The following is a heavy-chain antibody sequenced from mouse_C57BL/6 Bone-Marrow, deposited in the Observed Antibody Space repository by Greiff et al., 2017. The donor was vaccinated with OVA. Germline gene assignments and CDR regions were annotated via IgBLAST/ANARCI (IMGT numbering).Heavy chain of an antibody. Sequence: EVKLMESGGDLVKPGGSLKLSCAASGFTFSSYGMSWVRQTPDKRLEWVATISSGGSYTYYPDSVKGRFTISRDNAKNTLYLQMSSLKSEDTAMYYCAPYYYGSSYPFDYWGQGTTLTVSS. CDR2: ISSGGSYT. CDR3: APYYYGSSYPFDY. V-gene: IGHV5-6*01. J-gene: IGHJ2*01. CDR1: GFTFSSYG. D-gene: IGHD1-1*01.